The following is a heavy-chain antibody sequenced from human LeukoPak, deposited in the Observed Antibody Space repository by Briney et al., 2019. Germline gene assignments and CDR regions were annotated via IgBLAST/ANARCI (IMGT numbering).Heavy chain of an antibody. CDR2: ITTSGGAT. CDR3: VRQLVPYANAVDF. CDR1: GFSFRSYA. V-gene: IGHV3-23*01. Sequence: GGSLRLSCAASGFSFRSYAMRWVRQAPGKGLEYVASITTSGGATFYSVSVKGRFFTSRDNSENTLYLLMNSLRAEDTAVYYCVRQLVPYANAVDFWGQGTTVTVS. J-gene: IGHJ6*02. D-gene: IGHD2-8*01.